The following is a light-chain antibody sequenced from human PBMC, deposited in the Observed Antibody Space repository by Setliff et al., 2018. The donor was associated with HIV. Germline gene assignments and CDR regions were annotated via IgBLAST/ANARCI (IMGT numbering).Light chain of an antibody. CDR1: SSDVGGYNY. CDR3: SSYAGSNYV. Sequence: QSVLTQPPSASGSPGQSVAISCTGTSSDVGGYNYVSWYQQYPGKAPKLMIYEVSKRPSGVPDRFSGSKSGNTASLTVSALQTEDEADYYCSSYAGSNYVFGSGTKV. CDR2: EVS. V-gene: IGLV2-8*01. J-gene: IGLJ1*01.